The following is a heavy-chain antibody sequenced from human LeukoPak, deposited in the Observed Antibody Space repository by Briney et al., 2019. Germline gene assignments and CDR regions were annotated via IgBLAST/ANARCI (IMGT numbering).Heavy chain of an antibody. Sequence: SETLSLTCAVYGGSFSGYYWSWIRQPPGKGLEWIGEINHSGSTNYNPSLKSRVTISVDTSKNQFSLKLSSVTAADTAVYYCARIGSSGYCSSTSCYARLHFDYWGQGTLVTVSS. D-gene: IGHD2-2*01. CDR2: INHSGST. CDR3: ARIGSSGYCSSTSCYARLHFDY. V-gene: IGHV4-34*01. CDR1: GGSFSGYY. J-gene: IGHJ4*02.